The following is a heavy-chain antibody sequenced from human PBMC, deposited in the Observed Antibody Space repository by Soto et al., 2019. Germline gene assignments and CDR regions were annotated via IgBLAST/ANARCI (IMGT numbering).Heavy chain of an antibody. V-gene: IGHV4-59*01. CDR2: IYYSGST. Sequence: SETLSLTCTVSGGSIGGYYGSWIRQPPGKGLEWIGYIYYSGSTNYNPSLKSRVTISVDTSKNQFSLKLSSVTAADTAVYYCARVAYDILTGYIGWFDPWGQGTLVTVSS. D-gene: IGHD3-9*01. CDR3: ARVAYDILTGYIGWFDP. J-gene: IGHJ5*02. CDR1: GGSIGGYY.